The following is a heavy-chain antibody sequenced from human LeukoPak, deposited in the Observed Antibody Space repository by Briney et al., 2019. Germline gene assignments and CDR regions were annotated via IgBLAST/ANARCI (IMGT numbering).Heavy chain of an antibody. D-gene: IGHD1-7*01. V-gene: IGHV1-2*02. CDR3: AKAITGTTSWFDP. CDR1: GYTFTGYY. Sequence: GASVKVSCKASGYTFTGYYMHWVRQAPGQGLEWMGWINPNSGGTNYAQKFQGRVTMTRDTSISTAYMELSRLRSDDTAVYYCAKAITGTTSWFDPWGQGTLVTVSS. CDR2: INPNSGGT. J-gene: IGHJ5*02.